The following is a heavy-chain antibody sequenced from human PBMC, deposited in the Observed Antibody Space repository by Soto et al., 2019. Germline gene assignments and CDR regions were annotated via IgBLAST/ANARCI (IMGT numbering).Heavy chain of an antibody. CDR3: ARDHQELILYNWFDP. CDR1: GYTFAGYY. V-gene: IGHV1-2*02. J-gene: IGHJ5*02. CDR2: INTNSGDT. D-gene: IGHD1-7*01. Sequence: ASVKVSCKASGYTFAGYYMHWVRQAPGQGLEWMGWINTNSGDTQYAQKFQGRVTMTSDTSISTAYMELRSLRVDDTAVYYCARDHQELILYNWFDPWGQGTRVTVYS.